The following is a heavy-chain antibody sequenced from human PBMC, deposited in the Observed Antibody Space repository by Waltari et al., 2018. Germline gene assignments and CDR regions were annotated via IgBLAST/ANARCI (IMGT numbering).Heavy chain of an antibody. CDR1: GFSLSTSGVG. J-gene: IGHJ5*02. CDR3: AHLLGSDLEMGKNWFDP. V-gene: IGHV2-5*01. CDR2: IYWNDDK. Sequence: QITLKESGPTLVKPTQTLTLTCTFSGFSLSTSGVGVGWIRQPPGKALEWLALIYWNDDKRYSPSLKSRLTITKDTSKNQVVLTMTNMDPVDTATYYCAHLLGSDLEMGKNWFDPWGQGTLVTVSS. D-gene: IGHD1-26*01.